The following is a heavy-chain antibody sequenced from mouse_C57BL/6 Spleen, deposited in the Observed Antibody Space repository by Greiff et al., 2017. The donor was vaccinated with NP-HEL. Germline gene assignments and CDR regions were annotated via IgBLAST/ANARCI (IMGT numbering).Heavy chain of an antibody. Sequence: QVQLQQSGAELVRPGASVKLSCKASGYTFTDYYINWVKQRPGQGLEWIARIYPGSGNTYYNEKFKGKATLTAEKSSSTAYMQLSSLTSEDSAVYFCARDYGSSPGGYYAMDYWGQGTSVTVSS. J-gene: IGHJ4*01. CDR1: GYTFTDYY. D-gene: IGHD1-1*01. CDR2: IYPGSGNT. CDR3: ARDYGSSPGGYYAMDY. V-gene: IGHV1-76*01.